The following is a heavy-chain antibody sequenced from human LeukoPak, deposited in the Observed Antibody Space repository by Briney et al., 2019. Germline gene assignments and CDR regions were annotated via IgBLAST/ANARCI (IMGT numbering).Heavy chain of an antibody. V-gene: IGHV4-39*01. CDR3: ARVYGGYYLSFDY. CDR2: IYYGGTT. CDR1: GDSISSSSYY. Sequence: SETLSLTCTVSGDSISSSSYYWGWIRQPPGKGLEWIGNIYYGGTTYYNPSLTSRVTISVDTSKNQFSLKLSSVTAADTAVYYCARVYGGYYLSFDYWGQGTLVTVSS. D-gene: IGHD3-22*01. J-gene: IGHJ4*02.